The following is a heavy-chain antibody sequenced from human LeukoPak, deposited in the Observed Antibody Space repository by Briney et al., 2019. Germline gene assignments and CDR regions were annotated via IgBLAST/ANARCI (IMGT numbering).Heavy chain of an antibody. D-gene: IGHD3-10*01. Sequence: GASVKVSCKASGYTFTGYYVHWVRQAPGQGLEWMGVINPSGGSTSYAQKFQGRVTMTRDTSTSTVYMELSSLRSEDTAVYHCAREISDVYYYGSVDAFDIWGQGTMVTVSS. CDR1: GYTFTGYY. CDR3: AREISDVYYYGSVDAFDI. V-gene: IGHV1-46*01. CDR2: INPSGGST. J-gene: IGHJ3*02.